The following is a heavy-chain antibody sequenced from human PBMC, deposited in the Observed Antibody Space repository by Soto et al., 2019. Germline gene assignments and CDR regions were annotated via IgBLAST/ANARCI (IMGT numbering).Heavy chain of an antibody. Sequence: ASVKVSCKASGYTFTSYYMHWVRQAPGQGLEWMGIINPSGGSTSYAQKFQGRVTMTRDTSTSTVYMELSSLRSEDTAVYYCANEKHGSGSYRAFDIWGQGTMVTVSS. J-gene: IGHJ3*02. D-gene: IGHD3-10*01. CDR3: ANEKHGSGSYRAFDI. V-gene: IGHV1-46*01. CDR1: GYTFTSYY. CDR2: INPSGGST.